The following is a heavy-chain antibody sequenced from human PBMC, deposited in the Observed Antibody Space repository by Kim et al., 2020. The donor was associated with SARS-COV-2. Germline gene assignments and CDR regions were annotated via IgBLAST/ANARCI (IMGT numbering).Heavy chain of an antibody. CDR3: ARVKGYSSGWYYYYYGMDV. CDR1: GFTFSSYW. Sequence: GGSLRLSCAASGFTFSSYWMSWVRQAPGKGLEWVANIKQDGSEKYYVDSVKGRFTISRDNAKNSLYLQMNSLRAEDTAVYYCARVKGYSSGWYYYYYGMDVWGQGTTVTVSS. V-gene: IGHV3-7*01. D-gene: IGHD6-19*01. J-gene: IGHJ6*02. CDR2: IKQDGSEK.